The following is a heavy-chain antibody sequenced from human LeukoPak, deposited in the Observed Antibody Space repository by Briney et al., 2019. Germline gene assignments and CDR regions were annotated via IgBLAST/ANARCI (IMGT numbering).Heavy chain of an antibody. V-gene: IGHV1-46*01. Sequence: ASVKVSCKASGYTFTSYYMHWVRQAPGQGLEWMGIINPSGGSTSYAQKFQGRVTMTRDMSTSTVYMELSSLRSEGTAVYYCARLTFGGVIVVDYWGQGTLVTVSS. J-gene: IGHJ4*02. CDR2: INPSGGST. CDR3: ARLTFGGVIVVDY. CDR1: GYTFTSYY. D-gene: IGHD3-16*02.